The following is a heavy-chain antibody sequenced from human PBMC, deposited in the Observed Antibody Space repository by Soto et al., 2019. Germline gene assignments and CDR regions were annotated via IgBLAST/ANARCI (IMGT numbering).Heavy chain of an antibody. V-gene: IGHV1-3*01. CDR1: GYTFTGYS. D-gene: IGHD6-19*01. CDR3: ARAVAVPADFDY. Sequence: ASVKVSCKASGYTFTGYSMHWVRQAPGQRLEWMGWINAGNGNTKYSQKFQGRVTITRDTSASTAYMDLSSLRTEDTAVYYCARAVAVPADFDYWGQGTLVTVSS. J-gene: IGHJ4*02. CDR2: INAGNGNT.